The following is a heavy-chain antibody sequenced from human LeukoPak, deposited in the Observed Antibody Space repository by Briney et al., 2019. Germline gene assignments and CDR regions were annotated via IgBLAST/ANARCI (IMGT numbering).Heavy chain of an antibody. D-gene: IGHD1-1*01. V-gene: IGHV3-30*04. J-gene: IGHJ4*02. Sequence: GGSLRLSCAASGFTFSSYAMHWVRQAPGKGLEWVAVISYDGSNKYYADSVKGRFTISGDNAKNSLYLQMNNLRVEDTAVYYCARDHNYAFDNWGQGTLVTVSS. CDR2: ISYDGSNK. CDR1: GFTFSSYA. CDR3: ARDHNYAFDN.